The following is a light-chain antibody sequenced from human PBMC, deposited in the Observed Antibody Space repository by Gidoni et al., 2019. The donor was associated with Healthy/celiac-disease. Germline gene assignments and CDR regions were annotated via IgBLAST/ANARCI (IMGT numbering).Light chain of an antibody. CDR3: QQYNRYLRYS. CDR2: KAS. CDR1: QSISSW. Sequence: DIQMTQSPSTLSASVGDRVTITCRASQSISSWLAWYQQKPGKAPKLLIYKASSLESGVPSRFSGSGSGTEFTLTIRSLQPDDFATYYCQQYNRYLRYSFGQGTKLEI. J-gene: IGKJ2*03. V-gene: IGKV1-5*03.